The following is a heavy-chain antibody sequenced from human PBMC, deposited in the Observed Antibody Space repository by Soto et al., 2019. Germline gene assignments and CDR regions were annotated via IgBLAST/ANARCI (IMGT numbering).Heavy chain of an antibody. Sequence: GESLKISCKGSGYSFTSYWIGWVRQMPGKGLEWMGIIYPGDSDTRYSPSFQGQVTISADKSISTAYLQWSSLKASDTAMYYCARLVAYYDSSGYFERWFDPWGQGTLVTVSS. CDR2: IYPGDSDT. CDR3: ARLVAYYDSSGYFERWFDP. V-gene: IGHV5-51*01. J-gene: IGHJ5*02. D-gene: IGHD3-22*01. CDR1: GYSFTSYW.